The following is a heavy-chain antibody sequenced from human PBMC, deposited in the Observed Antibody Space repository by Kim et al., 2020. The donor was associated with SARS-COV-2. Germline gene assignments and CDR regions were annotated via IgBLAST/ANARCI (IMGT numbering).Heavy chain of an antibody. CDR2: IKQDGSEK. CDR3: ARGGVVPYSGSYWGAPHMDV. V-gene: IGHV3-7*01. CDR1: GFTFSSYW. J-gene: IGHJ6*02. D-gene: IGHD1-26*01. Sequence: GGSLRLSCAASGFTFSSYWMSWVRQAPGKGLEWVANIKQDGSEKYYVDSVKGRFTISRDNAKNSLYLQMNSLRAEDTAVYYCARGGVVPYSGSYWGAPHMDVWGQGTTVTVSS.